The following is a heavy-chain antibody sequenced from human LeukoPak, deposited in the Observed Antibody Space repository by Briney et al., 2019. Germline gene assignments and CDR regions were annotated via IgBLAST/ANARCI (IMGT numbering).Heavy chain of an antibody. CDR3: ARQDGDTAMVAT. D-gene: IGHD5-18*01. V-gene: IGHV4-39*01. CDR2: IYYSGST. J-gene: IGHJ4*02. Sequence: PSETLSLTCTVSGGSVSSSSYYWGWIRQPPGKGLEWIGSIYYSGSTYYSPSLKSRVTISVDTSKNQFSLKLSSVTAADTAVYYCARQDGDTAMVATWGQGTLVTVSS. CDR1: GGSVSSSSYY.